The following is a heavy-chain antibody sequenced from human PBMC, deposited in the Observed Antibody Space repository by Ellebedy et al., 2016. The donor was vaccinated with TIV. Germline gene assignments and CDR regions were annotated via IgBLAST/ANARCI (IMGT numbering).Heavy chain of an antibody. D-gene: IGHD2-2*01. CDR2: INPNSGGT. J-gene: IGHJ6*03. V-gene: IGHV1-2*02. CDR3: ARDPPCSSTSCLGYYYYMDV. CDR1: GYTFTGYY. Sequence: ASVKVSXXASGYTFTGYYMHWVRQAPGQGLEWMGWINPNSGGTNYAQKFQGRVTMTRDTSISTAYMELSRLRSDDTAVYYCARDPPCSSTSCLGYYYYMDVWGKGTTVTVSS.